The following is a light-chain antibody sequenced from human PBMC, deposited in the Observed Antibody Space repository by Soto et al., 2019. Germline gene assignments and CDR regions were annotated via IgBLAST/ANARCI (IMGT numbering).Light chain of an antibody. CDR1: QSINNW. CDR2: DAS. CDR3: QQYDTYPLT. J-gene: IGKJ4*01. Sequence: DVQMTQSPSSLSASLGDRVTITCRASQSINNWLAWYQQKPGKAPKFLIYDASTLETGVPSRFSGSASGTELTLTISGLQPEDVASYYCQQYDTYPLTFGGGTKADIX. V-gene: IGKV1-5*01.